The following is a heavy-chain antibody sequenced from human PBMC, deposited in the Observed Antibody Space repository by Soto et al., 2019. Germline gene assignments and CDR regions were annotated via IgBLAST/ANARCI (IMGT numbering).Heavy chain of an antibody. CDR2: ISSRSRSI. Sequence: EVQLVESGGGLVKPGGSLRLSCAASGFTFSSYSMHWVRQAPGKGLEWVSSISSRSRSIYYADSQKGRFTISRDNTKKSLYLQMNNLRAEDTAEYYCARDRGDYEGLVTYSFDHWGQGTLVTVSS. V-gene: IGHV3-21*01. J-gene: IGHJ4*02. D-gene: IGHD4-17*01. CDR1: GFTFSSYS. CDR3: ARDRGDYEGLVTYSFDH.